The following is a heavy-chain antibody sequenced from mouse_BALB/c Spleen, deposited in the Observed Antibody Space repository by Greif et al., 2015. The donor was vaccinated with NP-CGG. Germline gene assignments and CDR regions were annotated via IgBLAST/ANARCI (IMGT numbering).Heavy chain of an antibody. Sequence: QVQLQQSGAELARPGASVKLSCKASGYTFTDYYINWVKQRTGQGLEWIGEIYPGSGNTYYNEKFKGKATLTADKSSSTAYMQLSSLTSEDSAVYFCAKGARITDYYYAMDYWGQGTSVTVSS. CDR1: GYTFTDYY. J-gene: IGHJ4*01. CDR3: AKGARITDYYYAMDY. V-gene: IGHV1-77*01. D-gene: IGHD2-4*01. CDR2: IYPGSGNT.